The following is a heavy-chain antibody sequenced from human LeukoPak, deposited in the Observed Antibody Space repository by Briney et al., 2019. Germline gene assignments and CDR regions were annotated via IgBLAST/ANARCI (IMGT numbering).Heavy chain of an antibody. CDR1: GCSISSYY. CDR2: IYYSGST. D-gene: IGHD3-3*01. J-gene: IGHJ4*02. V-gene: IGHV4-59*01. Sequence: SETLSLTCTVSGCSISSYYWSWIRQPPGKGLDWIGYIYYSGSTNYNPSLKSRVTISVDTSKNQFSLKLSSVTAADTAVYYCARVRDYYDFWSGDPYFGYWGQGTLVTVSS. CDR3: ARVRDYYDFWSGDPYFGY.